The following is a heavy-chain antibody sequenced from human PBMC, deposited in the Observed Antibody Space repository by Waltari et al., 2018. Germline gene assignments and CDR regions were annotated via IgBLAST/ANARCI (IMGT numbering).Heavy chain of an antibody. CDR3: ARGHRLPFFDF. CDR1: GYSFISYA. Sequence: QVQFVQSGAEVKKPGASVKDSCKASGYSFISYAMHWVRQAPGQRPEWMEWINVGNGNTKYSQNFQCRVTITSDISASTAYLEVSSLRSEDTALYYCARGHRLPFFDFWGKGTLVTVSS. CDR2: INVGNGNT. D-gene: IGHD5-18*01. J-gene: IGHJ4*02. V-gene: IGHV1-3*01.